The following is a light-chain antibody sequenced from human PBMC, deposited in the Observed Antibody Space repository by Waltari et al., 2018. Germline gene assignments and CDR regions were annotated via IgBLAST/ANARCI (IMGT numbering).Light chain of an antibody. J-gene: IGKJ5*01. V-gene: IGKV3-11*01. CDR1: QSVDSY. Sequence: EIVLTQSPATLSLSTGERATLSCRASQSVDSYLAWYQQKPGQAPRLLIYDASNRATGIPARFSGSGSVTDFTLTISSLEPEDFAVYYCQQRSNWPPITFGQGTRLEIK. CDR3: QQRSNWPPIT. CDR2: DAS.